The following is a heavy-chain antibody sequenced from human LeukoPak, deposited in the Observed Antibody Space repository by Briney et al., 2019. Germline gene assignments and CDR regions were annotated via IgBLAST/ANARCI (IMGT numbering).Heavy chain of an antibody. CDR3: ARDRTTGNLAYFDY. Sequence: QPGGSLRLSCAASGFSFSSYWMHWVRQTPGKGLVWVSHINSDGSIKGYADSVKGRFTISRDNAKNSLYLQMNSLRAEDTAVYYCARDRTTGNLAYFDYWGQGTLVTVSS. D-gene: IGHD1-1*01. V-gene: IGHV3-74*01. CDR2: INSDGSIK. J-gene: IGHJ4*02. CDR1: GFSFSSYW.